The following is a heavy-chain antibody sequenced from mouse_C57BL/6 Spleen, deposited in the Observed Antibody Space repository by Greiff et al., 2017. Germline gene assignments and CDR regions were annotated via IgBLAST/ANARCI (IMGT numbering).Heavy chain of an antibody. CDR3: ARRGYYDYVDY. V-gene: IGHV5-6*02. D-gene: IGHD2-4*01. CDR2: ISSGGSYT. J-gene: IGHJ2*01. CDR1: GFTFSSYG. Sequence: EVKLVESGGDLVKPGGSLKLSCAASGFTFSSYGMSWVRQTPDKRLEWVATISSGGSYTYYPDSVKGRFTISRDTAKNTLYLQMSSLKSEDTAMYYCARRGYYDYVDYWGQGTTLTVSS.